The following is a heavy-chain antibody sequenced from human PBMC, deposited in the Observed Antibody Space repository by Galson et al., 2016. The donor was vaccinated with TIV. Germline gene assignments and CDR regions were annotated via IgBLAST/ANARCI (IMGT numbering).Heavy chain of an antibody. CDR3: AHIRITLIPDAFYI. J-gene: IGHJ3*02. D-gene: IGHD3-22*01. V-gene: IGHV2-5*05. Sequence: PALVKPPQTLTVTCTLSGFSLSTPGVGVGWIRQPPGKALEWLGVIYWDDDVRYGPSLKNRLTITKDTSKNLVVLTMTNADPMDTATYFCAHIRITLIPDAFYIWGHGTVVTVSS. CDR1: GFSLSTPGVG. CDR2: IYWDDDV.